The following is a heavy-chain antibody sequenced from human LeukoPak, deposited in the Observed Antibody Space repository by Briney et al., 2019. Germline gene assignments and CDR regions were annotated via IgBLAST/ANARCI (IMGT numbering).Heavy chain of an antibody. CDR1: GFTFSSYA. CDR3: AKDVSWNWFDP. Sequence: GGSLRLSCAASGFTFSSYAMSWVRQAPGKGLEWVSVISGSGGSTYYADSVKGRFTISRDNSKNTLYLQMNTLRAEDTAVYYCAKDVSWNWFDPWGQGTLVTVSS. V-gene: IGHV3-23*01. J-gene: IGHJ5*02. CDR2: ISGSGGST.